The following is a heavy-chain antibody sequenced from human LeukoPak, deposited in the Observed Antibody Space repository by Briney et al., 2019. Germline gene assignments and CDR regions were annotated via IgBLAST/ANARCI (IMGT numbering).Heavy chain of an antibody. V-gene: IGHV3-30*18. CDR2: ISYDGSNK. Sequence: GGSLRLSCAASGFXFSSYGMHWVRQAPGKGLEWVAVISYDGSNKYYADSVKGRFTISRDNSKNTLYLQMNSLRAEDTAVYYCAKDRRYSSAIGSWGQGTLVTVSS. CDR3: AKDRRYSSAIGS. CDR1: GFXFSSYG. J-gene: IGHJ4*02. D-gene: IGHD6-25*01.